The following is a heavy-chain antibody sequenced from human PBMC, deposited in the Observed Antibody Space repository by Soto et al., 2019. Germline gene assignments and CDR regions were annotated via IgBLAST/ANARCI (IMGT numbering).Heavy chain of an antibody. CDR1: GYPFTSSD. CDR3: ARTALDY. J-gene: IGHJ4*02. V-gene: IGHV1-8*01. D-gene: IGHD6-25*01. CDR2: MNPSTGKT. Sequence: QVPLVQSGAEVKRPGASVRVSCEASGYPFTSSDINWVRQAPGQGLEWMGWMNPSTGKTNYAQKFQGRVLMTRNTSISTAYRDLSSLRSEDTAIYDCARTALDYCGQGTLGTVSS.